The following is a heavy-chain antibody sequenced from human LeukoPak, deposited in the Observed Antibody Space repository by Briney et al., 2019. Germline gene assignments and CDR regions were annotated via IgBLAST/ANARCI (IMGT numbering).Heavy chain of an antibody. D-gene: IGHD6-19*01. Sequence: SETLSLTCAVSGGAISSSGYFWSWIRQHPGKGPEWIGYIYHSGSAYYNPSLKSRVIISVDTSKNQFSLKLSSVTAADTAVYYCASNRITVAKFDYWGQGTLVTVPS. J-gene: IGHJ4*02. V-gene: IGHV4-31*11. CDR2: IYHSGSA. CDR1: GGAISSSGYF. CDR3: ASNRITVAKFDY.